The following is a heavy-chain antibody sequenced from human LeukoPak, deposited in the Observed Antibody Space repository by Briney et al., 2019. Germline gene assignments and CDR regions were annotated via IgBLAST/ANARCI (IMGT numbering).Heavy chain of an antibody. V-gene: IGHV3-13*01. CDR2: IGSLGDT. CDR1: VFTFSTYD. J-gene: IGHJ4*02. Sequence: GGSLRLSCAASVFTFSTYDFHWVRQVPGYGLEWVSGIGSLGDTYYLESVKGRFTISRENARNSLYLQMNSLRAGDTAVYYCTRGRSFNYNDNRAHYPYWGQGTVVT. D-gene: IGHD3-22*01. CDR3: TRGRSFNYNDNRAHYPY.